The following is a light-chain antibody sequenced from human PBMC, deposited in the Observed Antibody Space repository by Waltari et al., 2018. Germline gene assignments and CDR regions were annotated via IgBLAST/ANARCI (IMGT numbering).Light chain of an antibody. CDR3: QQSYSTPPENT. CDR2: AAS. Sequence: DIQMTQSPSSLSASVGDRVTITCRASQSISSYLNWYQQKPGKAPKLLIYAASSLQSGVPSRFSGSGSGTDFTLTISSLQPEGFATYYCQQSYSTPPENTFGQGTKLEIK. CDR1: QSISSY. V-gene: IGKV1-39*01. J-gene: IGKJ2*01.